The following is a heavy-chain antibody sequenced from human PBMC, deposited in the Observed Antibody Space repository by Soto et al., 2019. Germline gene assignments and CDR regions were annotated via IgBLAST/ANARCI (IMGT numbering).Heavy chain of an antibody. J-gene: IGHJ4*02. CDR3: ARDGGYSGQDDDY. V-gene: IGHV1-3*01. Sequence: QVHLVQSGAEVKKPGASVKVSCEASGYTFTSYAMHWVRQAPGQGLEWMGWINAGNGNTKYSQKFQVRVTFTRDTAASTAYMELSSLRSEDTAVYDCARDGGYSGQDDDYWGPGTLVTVSS. CDR2: INAGNGNT. CDR1: GYTFTSYA. D-gene: IGHD5-12*01.